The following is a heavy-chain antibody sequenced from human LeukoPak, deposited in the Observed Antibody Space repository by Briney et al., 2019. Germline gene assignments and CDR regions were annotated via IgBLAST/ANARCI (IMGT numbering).Heavy chain of an antibody. D-gene: IGHD6-13*01. CDR1: GGSFSGYY. CDR2: INHSGST. Sequence: SETLSLTCAVYGGSFSGYYWSWIRQPPGEGLEWIGEINHSGSTNYNPSLKSRVTISVDTSKNQFSLKLSSVTAADTAVYYCARGRIAAAAYFQHWGQGTLVTVSS. J-gene: IGHJ1*01. V-gene: IGHV4-34*01. CDR3: ARGRIAAAAYFQH.